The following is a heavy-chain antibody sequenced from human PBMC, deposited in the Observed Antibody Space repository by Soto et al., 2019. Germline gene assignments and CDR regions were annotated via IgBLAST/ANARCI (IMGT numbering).Heavy chain of an antibody. Sequence: PGGSLRLSCAASGFTFSSYAMHWVRQAPGKGLEWVAVISYDGSNKYYADSVKGRFTISRDNSKNTLYLQMNSLRAEDTAVYYCARDENDYGDYAIGYYYYGMDVWGQGTTVTVSS. CDR3: ARDENDYGDYAIGYYYYGMDV. CDR1: GFTFSSYA. V-gene: IGHV3-30-3*01. J-gene: IGHJ6*02. D-gene: IGHD4-17*01. CDR2: ISYDGSNK.